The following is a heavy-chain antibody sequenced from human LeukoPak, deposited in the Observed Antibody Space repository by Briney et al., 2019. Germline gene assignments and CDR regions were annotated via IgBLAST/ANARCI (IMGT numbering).Heavy chain of an antibody. Sequence: ASVKVSCKASGYTFTGYYMHWVRQAPGQGLEWMGWINPNSGGTNYAQKFQGGVTMTRDTSISTAYMELSRLRSDDTAVYYCARGRSSGWYVVQDWFDPWGQGTLVTVSS. J-gene: IGHJ5*02. D-gene: IGHD6-19*01. CDR1: GYTFTGYY. V-gene: IGHV1-2*02. CDR3: ARGRSSGWYVVQDWFDP. CDR2: INPNSGGT.